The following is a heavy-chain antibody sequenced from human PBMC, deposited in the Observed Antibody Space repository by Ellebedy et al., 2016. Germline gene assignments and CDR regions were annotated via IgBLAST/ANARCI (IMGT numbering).Heavy chain of an antibody. CDR2: ISSSSSTI. CDR3: ARDQEWELLGGFDY. J-gene: IGHJ4*02. V-gene: IGHV3-48*02. CDR1: GFTFSSYS. D-gene: IGHD1-26*01. Sequence: GESLKISCAASGFTFSSYSMNWVRQAPGKGLEWVSYISSSSSTIYYADSVKGRFTISRDNAKNSLYLQMNSLRDEDTAVYYCARDQEWELLGGFDYWGQGTLVTVSS.